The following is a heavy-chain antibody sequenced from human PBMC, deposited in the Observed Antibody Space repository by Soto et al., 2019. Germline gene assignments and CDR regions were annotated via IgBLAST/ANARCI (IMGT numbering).Heavy chain of an antibody. J-gene: IGHJ6*02. CDR3: ARDPTYGDQRRRYYYYGMDV. Sequence: PSETLSLTCTVSGGSISSGGYYWSWIRQHPGKGLEWIGYIYCSGSTYYNPSLKSRVTISVDTSKNQFSLKLSSVTATDTAVYYCARDPTYGDQRRRYYYYGMDVWGQGTTVTVSS. CDR1: GGSISSGGYY. CDR2: IYCSGST. D-gene: IGHD4-17*01. V-gene: IGHV4-31*02.